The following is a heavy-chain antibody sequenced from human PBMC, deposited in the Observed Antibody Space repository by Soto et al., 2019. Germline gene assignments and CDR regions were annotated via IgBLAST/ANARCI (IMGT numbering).Heavy chain of an antibody. V-gene: IGHV1-18*01. CDR1: GYTFTSYG. CDR3: ARDWYCSGGRCYNCFDP. CDR2: ISADNGNT. Sequence: QVQLVQSGAEAKKPGASVKVSCKASGYTFTSYGISWVRQAPGQGLEWMGWISADNGNTNYAQKLQGRVTMTTDTSTSTAYMELRSLRSDDTAVYYCARDWYCSGGRCYNCFDPWGQGTLVTVSS. D-gene: IGHD2-15*01. J-gene: IGHJ5*02.